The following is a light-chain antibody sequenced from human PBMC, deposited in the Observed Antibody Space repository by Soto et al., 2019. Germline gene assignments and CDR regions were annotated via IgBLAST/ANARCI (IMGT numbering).Light chain of an antibody. CDR3: QQYGSSPPLT. CDR1: QSVSSSY. V-gene: IGKV3-20*01. CDR2: GAS. J-gene: IGKJ5*01. Sequence: IGFTQSAGTLSLSPGERATLSCRASQSVSSSYLAWYQQKPGQAPRLLIYGASSRATGIPDRFSGSGSGTDFTLTISRLEPEDFAVYYCQQYGSSPPLTFGQGTRLEIK.